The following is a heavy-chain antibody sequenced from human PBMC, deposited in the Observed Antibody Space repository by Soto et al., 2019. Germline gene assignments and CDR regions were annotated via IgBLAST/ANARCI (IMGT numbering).Heavy chain of an antibody. D-gene: IGHD3-10*01. CDR3: AIGTRYGSDIDY. J-gene: IGHJ4*02. Sequence: PGGSLRLSCAASGFTFSSYAMHWVRQAPGKGLEWVAVISYDGSNKYYADSVKGRFTISRDNSKNTLYLQMNSLRAEDTAVYYCAIGTRYGSDIDYWGQGTLVTVSS. CDR2: ISYDGSNK. V-gene: IGHV3-30-3*01. CDR1: GFTFSSYA.